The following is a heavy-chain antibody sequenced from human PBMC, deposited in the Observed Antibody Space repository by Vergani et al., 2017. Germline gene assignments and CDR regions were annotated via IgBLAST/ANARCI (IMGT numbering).Heavy chain of an antibody. CDR3: ARSRIYYGAGSPDY. J-gene: IGHJ4*02. D-gene: IGHD3-10*01. CDR1: GASVNSYY. V-gene: IGHV4-59*02. Sequence: QVKLQESGPGLVKPSATLSLTCTVSGASVNSYYWSWIRQPPGKGLEWMGYVSFRGDTLYDPSVKGRMTISLNTSSNQFSLYLTSVTAADTAVYSCARSRIYYGAGSPDYWVQGTQVTVSS. CDR2: VSFRGDT.